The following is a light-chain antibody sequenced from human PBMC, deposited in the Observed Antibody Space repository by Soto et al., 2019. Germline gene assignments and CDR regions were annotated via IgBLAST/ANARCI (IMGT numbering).Light chain of an antibody. V-gene: IGKV3D-15*01. Sequence: EIVMTQSPATLSVSPGERATLSCGASRSVRTNLAWYQQKPGQAPSLLIYGASTRATGIPARFSGSGSGTEFTLTISSLQSEDFALYYCQQYNNWPAITFGQGTRLEIK. J-gene: IGKJ5*01. CDR3: QQYNNWPAIT. CDR1: RSVRTN. CDR2: GAS.